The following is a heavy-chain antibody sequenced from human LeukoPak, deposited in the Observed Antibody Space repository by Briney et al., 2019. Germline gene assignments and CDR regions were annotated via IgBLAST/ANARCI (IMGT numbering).Heavy chain of an antibody. J-gene: IGHJ4*02. Sequence: SETLSLTCAVYGGSFRGYYWSWIRQPPGKGLEWIGEINYSGSTKYNPSLKSRVTISLDTSKNQFSLNLSSVTAADTAVYYCARGGNNFWSGLYYFDYWGQGTLVTVSS. CDR1: GGSFRGYY. CDR3: ARGGNNFWSGLYYFDY. V-gene: IGHV4-34*01. CDR2: INYSGST. D-gene: IGHD3-3*01.